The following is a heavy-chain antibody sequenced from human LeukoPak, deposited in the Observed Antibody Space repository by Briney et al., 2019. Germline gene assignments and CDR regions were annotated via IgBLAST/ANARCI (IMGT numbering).Heavy chain of an antibody. D-gene: IGHD3-3*01. Sequence: SGPTLFHPTPTLTLTCTFSGLSRSTREVGVGWIRQPPGKALEWLALSYWNDDKRYSPSLKSRHHITQETTKNQVVLKMTKMDPVDTGTYYCARGRGSARSSLFDFWGQGTLVTVSS. CDR1: GLSRSTREVG. V-gene: IGHV2-5*04. J-gene: IGHJ4*02. CDR2: SYWNDDK. CDR3: ARGRGSARSSLFDF.